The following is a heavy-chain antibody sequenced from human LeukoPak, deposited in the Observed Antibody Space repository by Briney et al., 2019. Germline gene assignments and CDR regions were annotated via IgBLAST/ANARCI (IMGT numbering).Heavy chain of an antibody. V-gene: IGHV3-7*01. D-gene: IGHD5-18*01. CDR1: GFTSSSYW. CDR3: ARGQRGYIS. CDR2: IKQDGSEK. Sequence: GGSLRLSCAASGFTSSSYWMTWVRQPPGKGLESVANIKQDGSEKYYLDSVKGRFTISRDNSKDSLYLQMNTLRAEDTAVYFCARGQRGYISWGQGTLVTVSS. J-gene: IGHJ4*02.